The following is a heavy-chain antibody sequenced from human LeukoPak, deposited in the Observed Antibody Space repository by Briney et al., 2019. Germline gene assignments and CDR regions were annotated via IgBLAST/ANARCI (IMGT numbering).Heavy chain of an antibody. CDR1: GDSISSYY. CDR3: ALIDGAGGGTY. J-gene: IGHJ4*02. CDR2: FCCSGST. Sequence: KPSETLSLTCTISGDSISSYYWSWIRQSPGKGLEWIGYFCCSGSTNYNPSLKGRVTISTDTSKNQFSLKLNSVTAADTAVYFCALIDGAGGGTYWGQGTLVTVSS. D-gene: IGHD2-21*01. V-gene: IGHV4-59*08.